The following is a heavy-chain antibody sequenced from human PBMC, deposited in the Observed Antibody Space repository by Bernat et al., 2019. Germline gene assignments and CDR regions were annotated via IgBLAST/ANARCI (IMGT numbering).Heavy chain of an antibody. D-gene: IGHD6-13*01. CDR3: AKCGYSLGVRDAFDL. V-gene: IGHV3-23*04. CDR1: GFPFSTYA. J-gene: IGHJ3*01. CDR2: ISGSGGSA. Sequence: EMQLVESGGGLVQPGGSLRLSCAASGFPFSTYALICVRQAPGKGLEFVSTISGSGGSAYYADSVKGRFTISRDNSRNTLSLQMNSLRAEDTALYYCAKCGYSLGVRDAFDLWGQGTMVTVSS.